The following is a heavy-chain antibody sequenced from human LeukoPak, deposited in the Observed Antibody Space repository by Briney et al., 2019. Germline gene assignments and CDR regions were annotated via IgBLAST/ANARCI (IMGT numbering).Heavy chain of an antibody. CDR2: IIPIFGTA. V-gene: IGHV1-69*01. J-gene: IGHJ4*02. CDR1: GGTFSSYA. CDR3: ARDRYYDSSGYYPRLDDY. D-gene: IGHD3-22*01. Sequence: SVKVSCKASGGTFSSYAISWVRQAPGHGLEWMGGIIPIFGTANYAQKFQGRVTITADESTSTAYMELSSLRSEDTAVYYCARDRYYDSSGYYPRLDDYWGQGTLVAVSS.